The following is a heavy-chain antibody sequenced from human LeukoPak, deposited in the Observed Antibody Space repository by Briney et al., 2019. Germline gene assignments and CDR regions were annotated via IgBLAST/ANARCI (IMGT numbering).Heavy chain of an antibody. Sequence: SETLSLTCTVFGGSFSDYFWTWIRHSPGKGLEGFGEINDYPGDTYYNQSLNSRVPISLEKSKNQLSLGLRSVTAADTAVYYCARGRIAKIVVVHSFSYGMDVWGQGTTVTVSS. CDR2: INDYPGDT. V-gene: IGHV4-34*01. J-gene: IGHJ6*02. CDR3: ARGRIAKIVVVHSFSYGMDV. D-gene: IGHD3-22*01. CDR1: GGSFSDYF.